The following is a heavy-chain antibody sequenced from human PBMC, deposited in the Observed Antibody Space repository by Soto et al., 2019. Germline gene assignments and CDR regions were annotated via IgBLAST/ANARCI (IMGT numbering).Heavy chain of an antibody. D-gene: IGHD5-12*01. Sequence: PSETLSLTCTVSGGSISSGDYYWSWIRQPPGKGLEWIGYIYYSGSTYYNPSLKSRVTISVDTSKNQFSLKLSSVTAADTAVYYCARDRTNSGYPTYYFDYWGQGTLVTSPQ. CDR2: IYYSGST. V-gene: IGHV4-30-4*01. J-gene: IGHJ4*02. CDR3: ARDRTNSGYPTYYFDY. CDR1: GGSISSGDYY.